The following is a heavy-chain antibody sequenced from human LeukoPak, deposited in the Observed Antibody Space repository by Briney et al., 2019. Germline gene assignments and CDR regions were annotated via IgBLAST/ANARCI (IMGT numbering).Heavy chain of an antibody. CDR2: ICGSGGST. V-gene: IGHV3-23*01. CDR3: AKTGPRWLQPPDAFDI. CDR1: GXTFSSYA. Sequence: GGSLRLSWAASGXTFSSYAVSWVRQAPGKGLEWVSAICGSGGSTYYADSVKGRFTISRDNSKNTLYLQMNSLRAEHTAVYYCAKTGPRWLQPPDAFDIWGQGTMVTVSS. J-gene: IGHJ3*02. D-gene: IGHD5-24*01.